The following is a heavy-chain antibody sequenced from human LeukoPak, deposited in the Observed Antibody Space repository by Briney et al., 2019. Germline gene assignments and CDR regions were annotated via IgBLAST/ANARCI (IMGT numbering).Heavy chain of an antibody. CDR3: ARRMVTIDDHHAFEI. V-gene: IGHV3-23*01. CDR2: ISGSGGST. J-gene: IGHJ3*02. D-gene: IGHD2-21*02. Sequence: PGFSLRLSCAASGFTFSRYAMIWVRQAPAKGLEWVSAISGSGGSTYYADSVKARFTIFRDTSKNTVYLQMSSLRAEDTAVYYFARRMVTIDDHHAFEIWGQGTMVTVSS. CDR1: GFTFSRYA.